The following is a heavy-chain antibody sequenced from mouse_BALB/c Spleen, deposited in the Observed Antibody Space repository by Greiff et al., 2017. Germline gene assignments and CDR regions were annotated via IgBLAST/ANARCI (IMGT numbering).Heavy chain of an antibody. D-gene: IGHD2-1*01. CDR3: AREDGNHFDY. CDR2: ISDGGSYT. J-gene: IGHJ2*01. CDR1: GFTFSDYY. V-gene: IGHV5-4*02. Sequence: EVQGVESGGGLVKPGGSLKLSCAASGFTFSDYYMYWVRQTPEKRLEWVATISDGGSYTYYPDSVKGRFTISRDNAKNNLYLQMSSLKSEDTAMYYCAREDGNHFDYWGQGTTHSLL.